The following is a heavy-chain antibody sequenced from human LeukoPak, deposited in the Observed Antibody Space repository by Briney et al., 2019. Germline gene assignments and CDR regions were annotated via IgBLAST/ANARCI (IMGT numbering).Heavy chain of an antibody. Sequence: GGSLRLSCAASGFTFSSYSMNWVRQAPGKGLEWVSSISSSSSYIYYADSVKGRFTISRDNAKNSLYLQMNSLRAEDMAVYYCARDGEYSSSKFDYWGQGTLVIVSS. V-gene: IGHV3-21*01. CDR2: ISSSSSYI. CDR3: ARDGEYSSSKFDY. CDR1: GFTFSSYS. J-gene: IGHJ4*02. D-gene: IGHD6-6*01.